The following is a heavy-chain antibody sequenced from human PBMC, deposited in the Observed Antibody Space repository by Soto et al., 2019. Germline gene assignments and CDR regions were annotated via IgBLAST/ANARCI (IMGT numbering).Heavy chain of an antibody. Sequence: GGSLRLSCAASGFTFSDYYMSWIRQAPGKGLEWVSYISSSSSYTNYADSVKGRFTISRDNAKNSLYLQMNSLRAEDTAVYYCARARTPLDSGGSCYFDYWGQGSLVTVSS. CDR2: ISSSSSYT. J-gene: IGHJ4*02. CDR1: GFTFSDYY. V-gene: IGHV3-11*06. CDR3: ARARTPLDSGGSCYFDY. D-gene: IGHD2-15*01.